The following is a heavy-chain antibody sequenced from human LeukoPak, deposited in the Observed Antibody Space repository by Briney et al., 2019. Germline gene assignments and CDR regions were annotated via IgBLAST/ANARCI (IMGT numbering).Heavy chain of an antibody. D-gene: IGHD2-2*01. V-gene: IGHV3-33*01. Sequence: PGRSLRLSCAASGFTFSNYGLHWVRQAPGKGLEWVAVICCDGSNKYYADSVKGRFTISRDNSKNTLYVEMSSLRAEDTAVYYCARGSCSSTSCYDYWGQGTLVTVSS. CDR2: ICCDGSNK. J-gene: IGHJ4*02. CDR1: GFTFSNYG. CDR3: ARGSCSSTSCYDY.